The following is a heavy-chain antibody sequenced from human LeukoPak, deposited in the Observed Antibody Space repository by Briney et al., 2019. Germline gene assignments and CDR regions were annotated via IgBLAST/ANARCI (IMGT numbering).Heavy chain of an antibody. CDR2: IYYSGST. V-gene: IGHV4-39*01. Sequence: SETLSLTCTVSGGSISSSSYYWGWIRQPPGKGLEWIGNIYYSGSTYYNPSLKSRVTISVDTSKNQFSLKLTSVTAADTAVYYCARGTNCSSTSCYYVYWGQGTLVTVSS. CDR3: ARGTNCSSTSCYYVY. CDR1: GGSISSSSYY. J-gene: IGHJ4*02. D-gene: IGHD2-2*01.